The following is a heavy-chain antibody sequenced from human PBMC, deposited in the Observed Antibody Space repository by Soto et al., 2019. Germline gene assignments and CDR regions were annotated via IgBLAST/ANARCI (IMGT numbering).Heavy chain of an antibody. CDR3: ASYISSWYVNAFDI. D-gene: IGHD6-13*01. V-gene: IGHV3-21*01. CDR2: ISSSSSYI. Sequence: PGGSLRLSCAASGFTFSSYSMNWVRQAPGKGLEWVSSISSSSSYIYYADSVKGRFTISRDNAKISLYLQMNSLTAEDTAVYYCASYISSWYVNAFDIWGQGTMVTVSS. J-gene: IGHJ3*02. CDR1: GFTFSSYS.